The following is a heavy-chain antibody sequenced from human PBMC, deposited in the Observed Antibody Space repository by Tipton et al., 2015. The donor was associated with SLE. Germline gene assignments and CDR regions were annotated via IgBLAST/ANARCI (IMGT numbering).Heavy chain of an antibody. CDR2: ISAYNGDT. V-gene: IGHV1-18*01. CDR3: ARDARSSGLDAFDV. CDR1: GYPFSSYG. Sequence: QLVQSGAEVKKPGASVKVSCKTSGYPFSSYGMAWVRLAPGQGLEWMGWISAYNGDTDYAQKFQGRVTMTTDTSTSTAYMELRSLRSDDTAIYYCARDARSSGLDAFDVWGQGTMVTVSS. D-gene: IGHD3-22*01. J-gene: IGHJ3*01.